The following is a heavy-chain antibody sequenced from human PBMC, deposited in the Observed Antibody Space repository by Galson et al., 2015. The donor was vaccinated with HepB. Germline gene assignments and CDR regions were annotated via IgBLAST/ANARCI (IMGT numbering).Heavy chain of an antibody. CDR1: GDSVSSNSVA. CDR3: ARDRSRVFDI. CDR2: TYYRSKWYN. V-gene: IGHV6-1*01. Sequence: CAISGDSVSSNSVAWNWIRQSPSRGLEWLGRTYYRSKWYNDYAVSVKSRMTINADTTKNQFSLQLNSVSPEDTAVYYCARDRSRVFDIWGQGTVVIVSS. J-gene: IGHJ3*02.